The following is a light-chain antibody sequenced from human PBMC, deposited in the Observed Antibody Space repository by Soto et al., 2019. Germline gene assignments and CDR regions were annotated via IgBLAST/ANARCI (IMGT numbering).Light chain of an antibody. CDR3: SSYTSSSTLV. CDR2: AVS. CDR1: SSDVGGYNY. J-gene: IGLJ2*01. Sequence: QSALTQPASVSGSPGQSITISCTGTSSDVGGYNYVSWYQQHPGKAPKLMIYAVSNRPSGVSNRFSGSKSGNTASLTISGLQAEDAADYYCSSYTSSSTLVFGGGTKSTVL. V-gene: IGLV2-14*01.